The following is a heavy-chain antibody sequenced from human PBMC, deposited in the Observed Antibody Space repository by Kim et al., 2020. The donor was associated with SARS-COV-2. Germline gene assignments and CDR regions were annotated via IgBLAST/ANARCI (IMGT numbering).Heavy chain of an antibody. CDR3: ARVYYDFWSGVGIPNYNYYYGMDV. J-gene: IGHJ6*02. CDR1: GYTFTSYA. V-gene: IGHV7-4-1*02. Sequence: ASVKVSCKASGYTFTSYAMNWVRQAPGQGLEWMGWINTNTGNPTYAQGFTGRFVFSLDTSVSTAYQQISSLKAEDTAVYYCARVYYDFWSGVGIPNYNYYYGMDVWGQGTTVTVSS. CDR2: INTNTGNP. D-gene: IGHD3-3*01.